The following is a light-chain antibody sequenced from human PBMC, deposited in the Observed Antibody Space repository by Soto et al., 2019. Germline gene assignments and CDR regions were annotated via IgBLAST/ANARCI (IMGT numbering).Light chain of an antibody. V-gene: IGLV1-40*01. J-gene: IGLJ2*01. CDR1: SSNIGAGYD. CDR3: QSYDNSLSGSHVV. CDR2: GNI. Sequence: QSVLTQPPSVSGAPGQRINISCTGSSSNIGAGYDVHWYQQLPGSAPKLLIYGNINRPSGVPDRFSGSKSGTSASLAITGLQAEDEADYYCQSYDNSLSGSHVVFGGGTKLTVL.